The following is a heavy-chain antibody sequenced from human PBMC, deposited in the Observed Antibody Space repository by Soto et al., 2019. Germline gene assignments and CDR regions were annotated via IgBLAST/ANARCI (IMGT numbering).Heavy chain of an antibody. V-gene: IGHV4-34*01. J-gene: IGHJ3*02. CDR2: MSHSGGT. D-gene: IGHD1-1*01. CDR1: GGFVTSDSYY. Sequence: QVQLQQWGAGLLKPSETLSLTCAVYGGFVTSDSYYWSWIRQPPGKGLEWIGEMSHSGGTHFNPSLKSLVSISVDTSKNQFTLKMSSVTAADTALYYCARVERGTATTVVDAFDIWGPGTMVTVSS. CDR3: ARVERGTATTVVDAFDI.